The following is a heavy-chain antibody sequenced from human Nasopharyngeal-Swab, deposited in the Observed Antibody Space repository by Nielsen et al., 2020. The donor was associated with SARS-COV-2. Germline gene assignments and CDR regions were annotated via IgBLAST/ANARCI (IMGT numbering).Heavy chain of an antibody. J-gene: IGHJ6*03. CDR3: ARAQRGLAATIFYDYMDV. Sequence: SETLSLTCDVSGGSIRSSNWWTWVRQPPGKGLEWIGETYHGGNTNYNPSLKSRVSISVDKSKNQFSLKLTSVTATDTAVYYCARAQRGLAATIFYDYMDVWGKGTTVTVSS. D-gene: IGHD6-25*01. V-gene: IGHV4-4*02. CDR1: GGSIRSSNW. CDR2: TYHGGNT.